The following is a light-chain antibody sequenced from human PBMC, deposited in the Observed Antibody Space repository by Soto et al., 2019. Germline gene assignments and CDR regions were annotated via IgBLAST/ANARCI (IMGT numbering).Light chain of an antibody. V-gene: IGKV3-15*01. CDR2: GAS. Sequence: EIVMTQSPATLSVSPGERATLSCRASQSVSSNLAWYQQKPGQAPRLLIYGASTRATGIPARFSGSGSGTECTLTISSLQSEDFAVYYCQQYNNWGTFGQGTKLEIK. J-gene: IGKJ2*02. CDR3: QQYNNWGT. CDR1: QSVSSN.